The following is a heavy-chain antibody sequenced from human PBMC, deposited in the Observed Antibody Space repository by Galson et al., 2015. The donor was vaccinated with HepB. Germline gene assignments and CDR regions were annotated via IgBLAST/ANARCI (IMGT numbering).Heavy chain of an antibody. CDR2: IIPIVGIA. CDR3: ARAQGYDFWSGSYRAHAFDI. D-gene: IGHD3-3*01. CDR1: GDSFSSYG. V-gene: IGHV1-69*04. J-gene: IGHJ3*02. Sequence: SVKVSCKASGDSFSSYGFSWVRQAPGQGLEWMGTIIPIVGIANYGQKFQGRVTITADKSTSTAYMELNSLKTEDTAVYYCARAQGYDFWSGSYRAHAFDIWGQGTMVTVSS.